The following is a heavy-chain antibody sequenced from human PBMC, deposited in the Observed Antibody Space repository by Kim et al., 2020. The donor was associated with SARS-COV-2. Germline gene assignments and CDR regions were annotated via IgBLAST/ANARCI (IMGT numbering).Heavy chain of an antibody. V-gene: IGHV1-69*13. CDR2: IIPIFGTA. CDR1: GGTFSSYA. J-gene: IGHJ6*02. CDR3: ARGYSYGYYYYYGMDV. D-gene: IGHD5-18*01. Sequence: SVKVSCKASGGTFSSYAISWVRQAPGQGLEWMGGIIPIFGTANYAQKFQGRVTITADESTSTAYMELSSLRSEDTAVYYCARGYSYGYYYYYGMDVWGQGTTVTVSS.